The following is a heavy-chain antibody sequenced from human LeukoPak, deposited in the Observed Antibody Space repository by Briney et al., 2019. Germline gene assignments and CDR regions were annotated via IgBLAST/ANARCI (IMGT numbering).Heavy chain of an antibody. CDR3: ARGVLWWLETDTYYFDY. Sequence: ASVKVSCKASGYTFTSYGISWVRQAPGQGLEWVGWISAYNGNTNYAQKLQGRVTMTTDTSTSTAYMELRSLRSDDTAVYYCARGVLWWLETDTYYFDYWGQGTLVTVSS. J-gene: IGHJ4*02. CDR1: GYTFTSYG. D-gene: IGHD2-21*01. CDR2: ISAYNGNT. V-gene: IGHV1-18*01.